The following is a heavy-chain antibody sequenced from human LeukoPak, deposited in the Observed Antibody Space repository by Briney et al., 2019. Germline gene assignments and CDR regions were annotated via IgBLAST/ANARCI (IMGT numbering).Heavy chain of an antibody. CDR2: IYYSGST. CDR1: GGSISSSTYY. Sequence: PSETLSLTCTVSGGSISSSTYYWGWIRQPPGKGLERIGSIYYSGSTYYNPSLKSRVTISVDASKNQFSLKLSSVTAADTAMYYCARRDWGQYYFDYWGQGTLATVSS. J-gene: IGHJ4*02. D-gene: IGHD7-27*01. CDR3: ARRDWGQYYFDY. V-gene: IGHV4-39*01.